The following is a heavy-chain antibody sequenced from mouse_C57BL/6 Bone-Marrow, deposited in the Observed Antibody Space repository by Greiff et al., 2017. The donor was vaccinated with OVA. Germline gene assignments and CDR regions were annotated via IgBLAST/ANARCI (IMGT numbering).Heavy chain of an antibody. CDR2: IYPGSGST. J-gene: IGHJ4*01. D-gene: IGHD3-3*01. Sequence: QVQLQQPGAELVKPGASVKMSCKASGYTFTSYWIPWVKQRPGQGLEWIGDIYPGSGSTNYPEKFQSKATLTVDTSSSTAYMQLSSLTSEDSAVYYCARSGHGDDYDMDYWGQGTSVTVSS. V-gene: IGHV1-55*01. CDR1: GYTFTSYW. CDR3: ARSGHGDDYDMDY.